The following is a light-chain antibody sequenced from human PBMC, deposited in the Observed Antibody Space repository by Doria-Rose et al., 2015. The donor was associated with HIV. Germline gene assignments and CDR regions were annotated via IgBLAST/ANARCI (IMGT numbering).Light chain of an antibody. CDR3: ATWDDSLSGVV. CDR2: RNN. Sequence: ASGTPGQRVTMSCSGSSSNIGSNYVYWYQQVPGTAPKLLMFRNNERPSGVPDRFFGSKSGTSASLAITGLRSEDEAHYYCATWDDSLSGVVFGGGTKLTVL. J-gene: IGLJ2*01. V-gene: IGLV1-47*01. CDR1: SSNIGSNY.